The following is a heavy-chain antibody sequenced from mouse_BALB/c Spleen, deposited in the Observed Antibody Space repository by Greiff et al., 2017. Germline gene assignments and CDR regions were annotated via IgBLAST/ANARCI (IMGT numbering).Heavy chain of an antibody. Sequence: QVQLQHPGAELVKPGASVKLSCKASGYTFTSYWMHWVKQRPGQGLEWIGEINPSNGRTNYNEKFKSKATLTVDKSSSTAYMQLSSLTSEDSAVYYCARSGDGYYYWYFDVWGAGTMVTVSS. V-gene: IGHV1S81*02. CDR1: GYTFTSYW. CDR2: INPSNGRT. D-gene: IGHD2-3*01. CDR3: ARSGDGYYYWYFDV. J-gene: IGHJ1*01.